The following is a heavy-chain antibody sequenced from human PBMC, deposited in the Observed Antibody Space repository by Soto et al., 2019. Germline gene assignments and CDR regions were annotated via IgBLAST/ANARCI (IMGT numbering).Heavy chain of an antibody. CDR1: GYTFTNDD. CDR2: MNPNSGNA. D-gene: IGHD3-3*01. V-gene: IGHV1-8*01. CDR3: ARGLDSSRTTRRNRIFAY. J-gene: IGHJ4*02. Sequence: QVQLVQSGAEVKKPGASVKVSCKASGYTFTNDDVNWVRQATGQGLEYIGWMNPNSGNAGYAQKFQGRVTMTRDTSISKAYMELSGLRFDDTAVYYCARGLDSSRTTRRNRIFAYLGPGTLVTVSS.